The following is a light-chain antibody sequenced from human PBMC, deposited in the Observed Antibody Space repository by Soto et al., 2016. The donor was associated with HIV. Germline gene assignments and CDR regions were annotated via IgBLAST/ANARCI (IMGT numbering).Light chain of an antibody. CDR1: QGISNS. CDR2: AAS. J-gene: IGKJ2*01. Sequence: DIQMTQSPSSLSASVGDRVTITCRASQGISNSLAWYQQKPGKAPKLLLYAASRLESGVPSRFSGSGSGTDYTLTISSLQPEDFATYYCQLSYSNPPYTFGQGTKLEIK. V-gene: IGKV1-NL1*01. CDR3: QLSYSNPPYT.